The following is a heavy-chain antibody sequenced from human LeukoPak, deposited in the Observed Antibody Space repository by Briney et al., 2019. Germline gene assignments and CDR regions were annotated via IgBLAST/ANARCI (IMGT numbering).Heavy chain of an antibody. V-gene: IGHV3-73*01. D-gene: IGHD4-17*01. Sequence: GGSLRLSCAASGFTFSDSPIHWVRQASGKGLEWVGRVREKINNYATAYAASVKGRFTVSRDDSENTAYLQMNSLRAEDTAVYYCAKGSRTVTTTREFDYWGQGTLVTVSS. CDR2: VREKINNYAT. CDR1: GFTFSDSP. J-gene: IGHJ4*02. CDR3: AKGSRTVTTTREFDY.